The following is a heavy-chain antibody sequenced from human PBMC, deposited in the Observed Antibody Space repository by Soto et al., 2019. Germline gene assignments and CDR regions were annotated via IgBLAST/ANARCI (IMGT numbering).Heavy chain of an antibody. V-gene: IGHV3-33*01. CDR1: GFTFRSYG. CDR2: IWYDGSNK. J-gene: IGHJ6*02. D-gene: IGHD3-3*01. CDR3: AREASVGTIFGVANHYYGMDV. Sequence: PGGSLRLSCAASGFTFRSYGMHWVRQAPGKGLEWVAVIWYDGSNKYYADSVKGRFTISRDNSKNTLYLQMNSLRAKDTAVYYCAREASVGTIFGVANHYYGMDVWGQGTTVTVSS.